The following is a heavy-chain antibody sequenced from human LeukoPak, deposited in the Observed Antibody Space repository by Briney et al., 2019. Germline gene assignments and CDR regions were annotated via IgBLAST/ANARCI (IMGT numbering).Heavy chain of an antibody. CDR2: IYYSGST. V-gene: IGHV4-39*01. Sequence: SEALALTCTVSGGSISSSSYYWGWLRQPPGKGLEWIGSIYYSGSTYYNPSLKSRVTISVDTSKNQFSLKLSSVTAADTAVYYCARHDPSGTIRPNWFDPWGQGTLVTVSS. CDR1: GGSISSSSYY. D-gene: IGHD1-7*01. CDR3: ARHDPSGTIRPNWFDP. J-gene: IGHJ5*02.